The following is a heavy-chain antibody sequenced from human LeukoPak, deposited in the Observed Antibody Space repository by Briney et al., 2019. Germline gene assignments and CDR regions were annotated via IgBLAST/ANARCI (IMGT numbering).Heavy chain of an antibody. J-gene: IGHJ4*02. CDR2: IYHSGST. D-gene: IGHD2-21*01. V-gene: IGHV4-38-2*02. Sequence: PSETLSLTCTVSGYSISSGYYWGWIRQPPGKGLEWIGSIYHSGSTYYNPSLESRVTISLDTSKNQFSLNLSSVTAADTAVYFCARGLLIVGSAGDYWGQGTLVTVSS. CDR1: GYSISSGYY. CDR3: ARGLLIVGSAGDY.